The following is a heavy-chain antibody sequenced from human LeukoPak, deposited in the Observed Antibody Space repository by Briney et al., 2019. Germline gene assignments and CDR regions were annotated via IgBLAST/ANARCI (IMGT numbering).Heavy chain of an antibody. Sequence: GGPLRISCAASGFTVSSNYMSWVRQAPGKGLEWVSVIYSGGSTYYADSVKGRFTISRDNSKNKLYLQMNSLRAEDTAVYYCARSPRDYDILTGRMGFYYGMDVWGKGTTVTVSS. D-gene: IGHD3-9*01. V-gene: IGHV3-53*01. J-gene: IGHJ6*04. CDR3: ARSPRDYDILTGRMGFYYGMDV. CDR1: GFTVSSNY. CDR2: IYSGGST.